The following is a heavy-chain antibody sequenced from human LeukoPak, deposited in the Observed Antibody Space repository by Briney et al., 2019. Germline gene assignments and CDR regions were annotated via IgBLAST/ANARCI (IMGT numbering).Heavy chain of an antibody. CDR2: IYHSGST. J-gene: IGHJ4*02. CDR1: AYSITSGYY. D-gene: IGHD1-26*01. V-gene: IGHV4-38-2*02. Sequence: SETLSLTCAVSAYSITSGYYWGWIRQPPGKGLEWIGSIYHSGSTYYNPSLKSRVTISVDTSKNQFSLKLSPVTAADTAVYYCARDARRESFFDYWGQGSLVTVSS. CDR3: ARDARRESFFDY.